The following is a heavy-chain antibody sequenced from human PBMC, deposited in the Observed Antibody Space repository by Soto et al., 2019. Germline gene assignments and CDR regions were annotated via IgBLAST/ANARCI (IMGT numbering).Heavy chain of an antibody. CDR1: GGSFSGYY. D-gene: IGHD4-17*01. CDR3: ARALSGTVTWPYYYFGMDV. J-gene: IGHJ6*02. Sequence: PSEPLSLTCAVFGGSFSGYYWSWIRQPPGKGLEWIGEINHSGSTNYNPSLKSRVTISVDTSKNQFSLKLSSVTAADTAVYYCARALSGTVTWPYYYFGMDVWGEGTRVTFAS. CDR2: INHSGST. V-gene: IGHV4-34*01.